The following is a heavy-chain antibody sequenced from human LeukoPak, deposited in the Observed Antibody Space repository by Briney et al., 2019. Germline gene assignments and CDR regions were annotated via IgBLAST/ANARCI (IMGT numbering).Heavy chain of an antibody. CDR1: GYTFTGYY. V-gene: IGHV1-2*02. J-gene: IGHJ5*02. Sequence: ASVKVSCKASGYTFTGYYMHWVRQAPGQGLEWMGWINPNSGGTSYAQKFQGRVTMTRDTSISTAYMELSRLRSDDTAVYYCARLLRIGNWFDPWGQGTLVTVSS. D-gene: IGHD2-15*01. CDR3: ARLLRIGNWFDP. CDR2: INPNSGGT.